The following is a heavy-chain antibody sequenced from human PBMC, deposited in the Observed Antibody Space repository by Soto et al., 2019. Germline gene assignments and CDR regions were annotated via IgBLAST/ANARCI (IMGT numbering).Heavy chain of an antibody. D-gene: IGHD6-19*01. CDR3: AKVSNKWAVAQRGYFDY. V-gene: IGHV3-23*01. Sequence: EVQVLDSGGGLVQPGGSQRLSCEASGFTFSNYAMSWVRQAPGKGLEWVPTISATGSTLYADSVKGRFTISRDNSKNMVYLQMNFLRAEHTAVYYCAKVSNKWAVAQRGYFDYWGQGTLVTVSS. J-gene: IGHJ4*02. CDR1: GFTFSNYA. CDR2: ISATGST.